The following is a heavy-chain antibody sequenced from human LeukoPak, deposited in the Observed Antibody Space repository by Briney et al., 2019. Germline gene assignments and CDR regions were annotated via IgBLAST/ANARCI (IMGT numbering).Heavy chain of an antibody. Sequence: ASVKVSCKASGYTFISYNINWLRHATGQGVEWMGWVNPRSGDAGYFQKFQGRLTITRDSSIDTAYMDLSGLNSEDTAVYYCARGVPLGYCTYGVCYTPYYLDYWGQGTLVTASS. D-gene: IGHD2-8*01. CDR1: GYTFISYN. CDR3: ARGVPLGYCTYGVCYTPYYLDY. CDR2: VNPRSGDA. V-gene: IGHV1-8*01. J-gene: IGHJ4*02.